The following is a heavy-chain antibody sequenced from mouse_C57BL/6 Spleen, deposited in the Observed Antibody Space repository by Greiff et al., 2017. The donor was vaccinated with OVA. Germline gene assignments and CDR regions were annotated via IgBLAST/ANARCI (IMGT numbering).Heavy chain of an antibody. CDR3: AKEGGMGLRRYAMDY. V-gene: IGHV2-5*01. D-gene: IGHD2-2*01. CDR1: GFSLTSYG. CDR2: IWRGGST. J-gene: IGHJ4*01. Sequence: VQLVESGPGLVQPSQSLSITCTVSGFSLTSYGVHWVRQSPGKGLEWLGVIWRGGSTDYNAAFMSRLSITKDNSKSQVFFKMNSLQADDTAIYYCAKEGGMGLRRYAMDYWGQGTSVTVSS.